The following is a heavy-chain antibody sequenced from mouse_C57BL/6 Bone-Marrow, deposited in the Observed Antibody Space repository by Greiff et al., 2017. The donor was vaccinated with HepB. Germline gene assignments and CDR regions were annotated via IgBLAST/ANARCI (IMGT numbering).Heavy chain of an antibody. CDR2: INPGSGGT. Sequence: VQLVESGAELVRPGTSVKVSCKASGYAFTNYLIEWVKQRPGQGLEWIGVINPGSGGTNYNEKFKGKATLTADKSSSTAYMQLSSLTSEDSAVYFCARFLFGDDAGAMDYWGQGTSVTVSS. V-gene: IGHV1-54*01. CDR3: ARFLFGDDAGAMDY. J-gene: IGHJ4*01. D-gene: IGHD2-12*01. CDR1: GYAFTNYL.